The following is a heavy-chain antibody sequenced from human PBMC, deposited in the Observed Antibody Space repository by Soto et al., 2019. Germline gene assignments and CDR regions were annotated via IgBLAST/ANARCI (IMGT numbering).Heavy chain of an antibody. Sequence: SETLSLTCTVAGGSISSLYWSWVRQPAGKGLEWIGRIYSSGTTNYNPSLKSRVTMSVDTSTDQFSLKLTSVTAADTAVYFCARGPFCGGDCYFGVWGQGTQVTVSS. J-gene: IGHJ4*02. CDR2: IYSSGTT. V-gene: IGHV4-4*07. CDR1: GGSISSLY. CDR3: ARGPFCGGDCYFGV. D-gene: IGHD2-21*02.